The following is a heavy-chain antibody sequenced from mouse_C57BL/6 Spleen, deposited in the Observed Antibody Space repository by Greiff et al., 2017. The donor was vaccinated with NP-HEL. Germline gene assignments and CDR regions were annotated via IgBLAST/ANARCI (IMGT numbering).Heavy chain of an antibody. V-gene: IGHV1-52*01. Sequence: VQLQQPGAELVRPGSSVKLSCKASGYTFTSYWMHWVKQRPIQGLEWIGNIDPSDSETHYNQKFKDKATLTVDKSSSTAYMQLSSLTSEDSAVYYCARHYGSSYLDYWGQGTTLTVSS. D-gene: IGHD1-1*01. CDR2: IDPSDSET. CDR3: ARHYGSSYLDY. J-gene: IGHJ2*01. CDR1: GYTFTSYW.